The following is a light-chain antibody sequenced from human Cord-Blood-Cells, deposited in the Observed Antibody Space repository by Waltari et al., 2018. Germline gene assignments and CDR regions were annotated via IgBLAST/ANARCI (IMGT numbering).Light chain of an antibody. CDR2: DAS. CDR3: QQYDNLYT. CDR1: QDISNY. J-gene: IGKJ2*01. V-gene: IGKV1-33*01. Sequence: DIKMTQSPPSLSASVGDTLTITCQASQDISNYLNWYQQKPGKAPKLLIYDASNLETGVPSRFSGSGSGTDFTFTISSLQPEDIATYYCQQYDNLYTFGQGTKLEIK.